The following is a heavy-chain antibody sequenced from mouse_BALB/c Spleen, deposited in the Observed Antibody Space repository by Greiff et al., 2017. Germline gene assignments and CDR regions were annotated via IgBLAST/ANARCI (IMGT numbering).Heavy chain of an antibody. CDR2: IDPYNGGT. D-gene: IGHD2-4*01. CDR3: ARNPMITTLYFDY. J-gene: IGHJ2*01. CDR1: GYAFTSYN. Sequence: VQLKESGPELVKPGASVKVSCKASGYAFTSYNMYWVKQSHGKSLEWIGYIDPYNGGTSYNQKFKGKATLTVDKSSSTAYMHLNSLTSEDSAVYYCARNPMITTLYFDYWGQGTTLTVSS. V-gene: IGHV1S135*01.